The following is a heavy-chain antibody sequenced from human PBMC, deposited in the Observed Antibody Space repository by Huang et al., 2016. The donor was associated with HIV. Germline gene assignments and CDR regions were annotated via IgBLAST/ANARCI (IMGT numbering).Heavy chain of an antibody. CDR2: IRNDGGDK. CDR1: GFTFRDYG. CDR3: ARGMLVVNAVLTRYFDL. J-gene: IGHJ2*01. D-gene: IGHD2-21*01. Sequence: QVQLVESGGGVVQPGGSQRLSCAASGFTFRDYGMHWVRQAPGKGLEWVAYIRNDGGDKYSADSVKCRFTISRGNSGNTLSLEMNSLRVEDAAVYYCARGMLVVNAVLTRYFDLWGRGTLVCLL. V-gene: IGHV3-30*02.